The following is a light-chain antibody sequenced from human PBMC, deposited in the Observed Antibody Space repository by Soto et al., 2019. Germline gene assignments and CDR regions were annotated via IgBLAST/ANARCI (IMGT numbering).Light chain of an antibody. J-gene: IGKJ1*01. CDR3: QQYNNWPWT. V-gene: IGKV3-15*01. CDR2: GAS. Sequence: ETVMTQSPATLSVSPGERATLSCRASQSVSSNLAWYQQKPGQAPRLLIYGASTRAAGIPARFSGSGSGTDFTLTISSLKSEDFAVYYCQQYNNWPWTFGQGTKVDI. CDR1: QSVSSN.